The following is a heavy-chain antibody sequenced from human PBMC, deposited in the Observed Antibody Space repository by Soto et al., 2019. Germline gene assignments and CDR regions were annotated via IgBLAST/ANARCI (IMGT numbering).Heavy chain of an antibody. CDR3: ATGTRYSYGYDRDY. CDR2: FDPEDGET. CDR1: GYTLTELS. J-gene: IGHJ4*02. D-gene: IGHD5-18*01. V-gene: IGHV1-24*01. Sequence: SVKGSCKVSGYTLTELSMHWVRQAPVKGLEWMGGFDPEDGETIYAQKFQGRVTMTEDTSTDTAYMELSSLRSEDTAVYYCATGTRYSYGYDRDYWGQGTLVTVSS.